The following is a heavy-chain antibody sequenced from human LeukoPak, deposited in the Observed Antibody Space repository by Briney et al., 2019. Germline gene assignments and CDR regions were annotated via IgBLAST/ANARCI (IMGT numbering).Heavy chain of an antibody. D-gene: IGHD6-19*01. CDR2: MNPNSGNT. CDR1: GYTFTSYD. V-gene: IGHV1-8*01. CDR3: ALYGGSGWYGDAFDI. J-gene: IGHJ3*02. Sequence: ASVKVSCKASGYTFTSYDINWVRQAPGQGLEWMGWMNPNSGNTGYAQKFQGRVTMTRNTSISTAYMELSSLRSEDTAVYYCALYGGSGWYGDAFDIWGQGTMVTVSS.